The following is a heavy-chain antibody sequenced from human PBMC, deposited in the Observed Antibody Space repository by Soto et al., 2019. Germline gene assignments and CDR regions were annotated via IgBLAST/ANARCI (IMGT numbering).Heavy chain of an antibody. V-gene: IGHV3-48*02. CDR1: GFTFSSYS. D-gene: IGHD3-10*01. Sequence: GGSLRLSCAASGFTFSSYSMNWVRQAPGKGLEWVSYISSSSSTIYYADSVKGRFTISRDNAKNSLYLQMNSLRDEDSAVYYCARAESYYYGSGIFFAKDYYYYYGMDVWGQGTTVTVSS. CDR3: ARAESYYYGSGIFFAKDYYYYYGMDV. J-gene: IGHJ6*02. CDR2: ISSSSSTI.